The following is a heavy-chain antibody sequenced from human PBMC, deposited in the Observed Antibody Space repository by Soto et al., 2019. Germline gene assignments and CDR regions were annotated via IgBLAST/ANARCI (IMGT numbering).Heavy chain of an antibody. CDR1: GVTFSNYN. D-gene: IGHD2-8*02. V-gene: IGHV3-21*01. CDR2: ITSAGSYI. Sequence: EVQLVESGGGLVKPGGSLRLSCAASGVTFSNYNMNWVRQPPGKGLEWVSSITSAGSYIYYAESMKGRVTISRDNAKNSLFLQMNSLRAEDTALYFCARGILGGVRIDYGMDVWGQGTTVTVSS. CDR3: ARGILGGVRIDYGMDV. J-gene: IGHJ6*02.